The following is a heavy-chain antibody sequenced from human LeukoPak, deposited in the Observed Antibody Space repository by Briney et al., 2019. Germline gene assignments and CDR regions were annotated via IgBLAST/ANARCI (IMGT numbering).Heavy chain of an antibody. Sequence: ASVKVSCKVSGYTLAELSMHWVRQAPGKGLEWMGGFDPEDGETIYAQKFQGRVTMTEDTSTDTAYMGLSSLRSEDTAVYYCATYDILTGYYKDRLYFDLWGRGTLLTVSS. CDR2: FDPEDGET. V-gene: IGHV1-24*01. CDR3: ATYDILTGYYKDRLYFDL. D-gene: IGHD3-9*01. J-gene: IGHJ2*01. CDR1: GYTLAELS.